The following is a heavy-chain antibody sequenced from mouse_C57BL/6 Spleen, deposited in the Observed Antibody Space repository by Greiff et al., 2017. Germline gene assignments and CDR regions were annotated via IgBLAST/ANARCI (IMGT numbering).Heavy chain of an antibody. V-gene: IGHV1-26*01. Sequence: EVQLQQSGPELVKPGASVKISCKASGYTFTDYYMNWVKQSHGKSLEWIGDINPNNGGTSYNQKFKGKATLTVDKSSSTAYMELRSLTSEDSAVYYCARFDGYYRYFDVWGTGTTVTVSS. J-gene: IGHJ1*03. D-gene: IGHD2-3*01. CDR2: INPNNGGT. CDR3: ARFDGYYRYFDV. CDR1: GYTFTDYY.